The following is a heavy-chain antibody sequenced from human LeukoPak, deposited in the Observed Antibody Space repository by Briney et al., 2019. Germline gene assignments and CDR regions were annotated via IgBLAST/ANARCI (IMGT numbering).Heavy chain of an antibody. D-gene: IGHD5-12*01. Sequence: NSSETLSLTCTVSGGSISSSSYYWGWIRQPPGKGLEWIGSIYYSGSTYYNPSLKSRVTISVDTSKNQFSLKLSSVTAADTAVYYCARGRRGYPGWAYYYYYYMDVWGKGTTVTVSS. CDR2: IYYSGST. CDR1: GGSISSSSYY. J-gene: IGHJ6*03. CDR3: ARGRRGYPGWAYYYYYYMDV. V-gene: IGHV4-39*01.